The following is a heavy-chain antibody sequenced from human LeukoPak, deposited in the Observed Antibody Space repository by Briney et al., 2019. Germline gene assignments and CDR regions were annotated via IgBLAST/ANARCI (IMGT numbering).Heavy chain of an antibody. D-gene: IGHD1-26*01. CDR2: IHYSGTT. V-gene: IGHV4-61*03. J-gene: IGHJ6*02. CDR3: ARHSYNYYGLDV. Sequence: PSETLSLTCSVSGDSVSKTTYYWGWIRQPPGKGLEWIGYIHYSGTTNYNPSLKSRVTMSVDTSNNHLSLRLTSVTAADTALYYCARHSYNYYGLDVWGQGTTITVSS. CDR1: GDSVSKTTYY.